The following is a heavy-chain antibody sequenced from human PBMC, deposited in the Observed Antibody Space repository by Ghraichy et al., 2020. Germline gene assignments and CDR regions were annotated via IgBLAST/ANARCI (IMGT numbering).Heavy chain of an antibody. Sequence: GESLNISCTASGFTFNKYWMNWVRQAPGKGLEWVANMKEDGSEKYYVDSVKGRFTISRDNAKNSLYLEMNSLRAEDTAVYYCARAGYGVPFDYWGQGTLVTVSS. CDR1: GFTFNKYW. J-gene: IGHJ4*02. V-gene: IGHV3-7*01. CDR2: MKEDGSEK. CDR3: ARAGYGVPFDY. D-gene: IGHD4-17*01.